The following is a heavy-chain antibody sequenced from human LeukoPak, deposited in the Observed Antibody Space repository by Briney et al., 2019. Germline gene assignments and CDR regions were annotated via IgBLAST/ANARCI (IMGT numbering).Heavy chain of an antibody. Sequence: PGGSLRLSCAASGFTFSSYAMNWVRQAPGKGLEWVSVLYSGGGTYYADSEKGRFTFSRDNSNNTLYLQMNSLRAEDTAVYYCARSGYDSYFDYWGQGTLVTVSS. V-gene: IGHV3-53*01. CDR2: LYSGGGT. D-gene: IGHD5-12*01. CDR3: ARSGYDSYFDY. CDR1: GFTFSSYA. J-gene: IGHJ4*02.